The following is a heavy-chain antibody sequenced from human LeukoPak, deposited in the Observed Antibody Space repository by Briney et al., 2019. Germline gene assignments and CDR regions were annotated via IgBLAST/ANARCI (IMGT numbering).Heavy chain of an antibody. CDR3: ARSSIVVVQHWYFDL. CDR2: INHSGST. CDR1: GGSFSGYY. J-gene: IGHJ2*01. V-gene: IGHV4-34*01. Sequence: SETLSLTCAVYGGSFSGYYWSWIRQPPGKGLEWIGEINHSGSTNYNPSLKSRVTISVDTSKNQFSLKLSSVTAADTAVYYCARSSIVVVQHWYFDLWGRGTLVTVSS. D-gene: IGHD2-21*01.